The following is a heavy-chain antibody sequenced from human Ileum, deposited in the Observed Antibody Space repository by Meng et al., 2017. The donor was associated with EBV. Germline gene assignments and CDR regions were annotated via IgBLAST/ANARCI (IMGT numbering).Heavy chain of an antibody. Sequence: VQLQESGPGLVKPSGTLSLTCAVSGDSISSNNWWSWVRQPPGKGLEWIGEIYHSGSTNYNPSFKSRVTMSVDKSKNQISLNLSSVTAADTAVYYCASGRDYAWHSWGRGTLVTVFS. J-gene: IGHJ4*02. D-gene: IGHD4-17*01. CDR2: IYHSGST. CDR1: GDSISSNNW. CDR3: ASGRDYAWHS. V-gene: IGHV4-4*02.